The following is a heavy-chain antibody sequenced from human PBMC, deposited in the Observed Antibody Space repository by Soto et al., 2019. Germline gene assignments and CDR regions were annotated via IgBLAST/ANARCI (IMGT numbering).Heavy chain of an antibody. CDR2: ISWNSGSI. CDR3: AARAGWGIFYMDV. CDR1: GFTFDDYA. Sequence: GGSLRLSCAASGFTFDDYAMHWVRQAPGKGLEWVSGISWNSGSIGYADSVKGRFTISRDNAKNSLYLQMNSLRAEDTALYYCAARAGWGIFYMDVWGKGTTVTVSS. J-gene: IGHJ6*03. D-gene: IGHD3-10*01. V-gene: IGHV3-9*01.